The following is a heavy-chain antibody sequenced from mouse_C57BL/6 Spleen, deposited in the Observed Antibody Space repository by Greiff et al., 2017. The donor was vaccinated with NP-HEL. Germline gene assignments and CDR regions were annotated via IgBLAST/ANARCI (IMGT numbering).Heavy chain of an antibody. CDR1: GFTFSDYG. J-gene: IGHJ2*01. V-gene: IGHV5-17*01. CDR3: ARRPLTLYYFDY. D-gene: IGHD4-1*01. Sequence: VQLKESGGGLVKPGGSLKLSCAASGFTFSDYGMHWVRQAPEKGLEWVAYISSGSSTIYYADTVKGRFTISRDNAKNTLFLQMTSLRSEDTAMYYCARRPLTLYYFDYWGQGTTLTVSS. CDR2: ISSGSSTI.